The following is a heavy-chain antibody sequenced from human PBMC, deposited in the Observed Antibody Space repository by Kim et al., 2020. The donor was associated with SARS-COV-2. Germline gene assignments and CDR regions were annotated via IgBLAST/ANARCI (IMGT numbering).Heavy chain of an antibody. CDR1: GFTFEDYA. J-gene: IGHJ6*02. CDR2: INWNSGIR. V-gene: IGHV3-9*01. Sequence: GGSLRLSCAAYGFTFEDYAMHWVRQVPGKGLEWVAGINWNSGIRGYAESVKGRCTITRDNAKSSLYLQINSLRAEDTALYYCAKEKISRIYYHYYGMGDWGQGTTVTVSS. CDR3: AKEKISRIYYHYYGMGD. D-gene: IGHD2-2*01.